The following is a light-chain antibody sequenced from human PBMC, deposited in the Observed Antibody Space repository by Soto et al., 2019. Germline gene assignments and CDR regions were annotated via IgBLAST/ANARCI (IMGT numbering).Light chain of an antibody. V-gene: IGLV2-11*01. CDR2: DVT. J-gene: IGLJ1*01. CDR1: SSEVGGYNF. Sequence: QSVLTQPRSVSGSPGQSVTISCTGTSSEVGGYNFVSWYQQHPGKAPKLMIYDVTKRPSGVPDRFSGSKSGNTASLTISGLQAEDEADYYCCSYAGSNTYVFGTGTKVTVL. CDR3: CSYAGSNTYV.